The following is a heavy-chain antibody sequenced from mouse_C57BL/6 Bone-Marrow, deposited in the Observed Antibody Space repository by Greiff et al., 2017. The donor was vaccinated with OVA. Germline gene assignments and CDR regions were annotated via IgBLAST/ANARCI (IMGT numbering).Heavy chain of an antibody. CDR2: ISNGGGST. V-gene: IGHV5-12*01. J-gene: IGHJ2*01. D-gene: IGHD1-1*01. CDR3: ARHGYYGFDY. CDR1: GFTFSDYY. Sequence: EVQRVESGGGLVQPGGSLKLSCAASGFTFSDYYMYWVRQTPEKRLEWVAYISNGGGSTYYPDTVKGRFTISRDNAKNTLYLQMSRLKSEDTAMYYCARHGYYGFDYWGQGTTLTVSS.